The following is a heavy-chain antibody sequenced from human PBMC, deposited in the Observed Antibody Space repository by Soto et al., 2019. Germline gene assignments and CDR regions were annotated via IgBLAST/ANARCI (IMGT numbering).Heavy chain of an antibody. Sequence: SETLSLTCTVSGGSISSSSYYWGWIHQPPGKGLEWIGSIYYSGSTYYNPSLKSRVTISVDTSKNQFSLKLSSVTAADTAVYYCARDSRLGIEAFDIWGQGTMVTVSS. CDR1: GGSISSSSYY. V-gene: IGHV4-39*07. CDR3: ARDSRLGIEAFDI. J-gene: IGHJ3*02. CDR2: IYYSGST. D-gene: IGHD7-27*01.